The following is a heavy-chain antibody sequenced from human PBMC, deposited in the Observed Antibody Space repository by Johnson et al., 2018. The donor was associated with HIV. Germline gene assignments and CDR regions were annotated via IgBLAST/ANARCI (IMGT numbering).Heavy chain of an antibody. CDR2: ITGSGGRT. CDR1: GFTVSSNY. V-gene: IGHV3-66*02. Sequence: VQLVESGGGVVQPGRSLRLSCAASGFTVSSNYMSWVRQAPGKGLEWVSGITGSGGRTYYADFVKGRFTISRDNSKNTLYLQMNSLRAEDTAVYYCAGEYYDSSGYYRLFAFDIWGQGTMVTVSS. D-gene: IGHD3-22*01. J-gene: IGHJ3*02. CDR3: AGEYYDSSGYYRLFAFDI.